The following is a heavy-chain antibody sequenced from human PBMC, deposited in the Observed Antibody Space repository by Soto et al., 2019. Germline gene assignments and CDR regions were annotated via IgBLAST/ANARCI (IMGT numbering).Heavy chain of an antibody. Sequence: QVQLVQSGAEVKKPGSSVKVSCKASGGTFSSYAISWVRQAPGQGLEWMGGIIPIFGTANYAQKFQGRVTITADESTSTAYMELSSLRSEDTAVYYCPRGKMGYSDFWSGYLGYWGQGTLVTVSS. CDR2: IIPIFGTA. J-gene: IGHJ4*02. D-gene: IGHD3-3*01. CDR3: PRGKMGYSDFWSGYLGY. V-gene: IGHV1-69*01. CDR1: GGTFSSYA.